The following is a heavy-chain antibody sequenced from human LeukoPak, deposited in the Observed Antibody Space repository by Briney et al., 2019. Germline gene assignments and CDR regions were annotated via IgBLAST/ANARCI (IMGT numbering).Heavy chain of an antibody. CDR3: ARDGGIFGVGNFDC. J-gene: IGHJ4*02. CDR1: GFALNIYA. V-gene: IGHV3-30-3*01. Sequence: PGGSLRLSCVASGFALNIYAMHWVRQAPGKRLEWVAVISYDGNNKYYADSVKGRFTISRDNSKNTLSLQMNSLTAEDTAVYYCARDGGIFGVGNFDCWGQGTLVTVSS. CDR2: ISYDGNNK. D-gene: IGHD3-3*01.